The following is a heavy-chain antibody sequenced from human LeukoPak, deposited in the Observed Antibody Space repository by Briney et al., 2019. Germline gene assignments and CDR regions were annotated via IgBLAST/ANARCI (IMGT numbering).Heavy chain of an antibody. J-gene: IGHJ4*02. CDR1: GFTFSSYA. CDR3: ARDPGSGLDY. D-gene: IGHD6-19*01. Sequence: GGSLRLSCAASGFTFSSYAMSWVRQAPGKGLEWVSYISSSGSTIYYADSVKGRFTISRDNAKNSLYLQMNSLRVEDTAVYYCARDPGSGLDYWGQGTLVTVSS. V-gene: IGHV3-48*04. CDR2: ISSSGSTI.